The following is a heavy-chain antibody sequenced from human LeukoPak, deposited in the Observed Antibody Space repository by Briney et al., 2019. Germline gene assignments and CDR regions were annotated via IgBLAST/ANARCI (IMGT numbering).Heavy chain of an antibody. J-gene: IGHJ3*02. V-gene: IGHV3-30-3*02. CDR3: AKSFYCSGGSCFHQYYYDSSGLHDAFDI. Sequence: GGSLRLSCAASGFTFSSYAMHWVRQAPGKGLEWVAVISYDGSNKYYADSVKGRFTISRDNSKNTLYLQMSSLRAEDTAVYYCAKSFYCSGGSCFHQYYYDSSGLHDAFDIWGQGTMVTVSS. CDR1: GFTFSSYA. D-gene: IGHD2-15*01. CDR2: ISYDGSNK.